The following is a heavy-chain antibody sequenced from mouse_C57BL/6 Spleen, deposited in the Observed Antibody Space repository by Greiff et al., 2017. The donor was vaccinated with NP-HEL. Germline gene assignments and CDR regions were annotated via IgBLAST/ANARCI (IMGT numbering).Heavy chain of an antibody. CDR3: ARMGLFAY. J-gene: IGHJ3*01. CDR2: IYPGDGDT. Sequence: VKLVESGAELVKPGASVKISCKASGYAFSSYWMNWVKQRPGKGLEWIGQIYPGDGDTNYNGKFKGKATLTADKSSSTAYMQLSSLTSEDSAVYFCARMGLFAYWGQGTLVTVSA. CDR1: GYAFSSYW. V-gene: IGHV1-80*01.